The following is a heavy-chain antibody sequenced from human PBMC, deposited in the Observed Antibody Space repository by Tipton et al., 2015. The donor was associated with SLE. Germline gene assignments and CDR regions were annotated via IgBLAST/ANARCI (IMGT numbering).Heavy chain of an antibody. J-gene: IGHJ6*02. CDR1: GFTFTNYW. CDR2: INQDGREK. Sequence: SLRLSCAASGFTFTNYWMTWVRQAPGKGLEWVANINQDGREKNYVDSVKGRFTISRDNAKKSVYLQMRSLRPEDTAVYYCARVAGTPTSLVGYGLDVWGQGTTVTVSS. CDR3: ARVAGTPTSLVGYGLDV. D-gene: IGHD1-7*01. V-gene: IGHV3-7*01.